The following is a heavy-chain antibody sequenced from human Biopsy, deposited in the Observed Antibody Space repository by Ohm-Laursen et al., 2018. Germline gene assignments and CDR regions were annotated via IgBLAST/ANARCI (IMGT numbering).Heavy chain of an antibody. J-gene: IGHJ6*02. CDR1: GYTFAGYY. D-gene: IGHD2-2*01. Sequence: ASVKVSCKASGYTFAGYYLHWVRQAPGHGLEWMGWIIPYNGDTNYAQKLQGRVTMTTDTSTSTAYMELRSLRSDDTAVYYCARDYQPTIITIHYYYYGMDVWGQGTTVTVSS. CDR3: ARDYQPTIITIHYYYYGMDV. V-gene: IGHV1-18*04. CDR2: IIPYNGDT.